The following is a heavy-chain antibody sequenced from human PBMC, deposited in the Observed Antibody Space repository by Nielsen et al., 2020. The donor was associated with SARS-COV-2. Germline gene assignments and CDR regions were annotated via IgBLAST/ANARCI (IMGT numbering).Heavy chain of an antibody. D-gene: IGHD3-10*01. V-gene: IGHV1-18*04. CDR2: ISAYNGNT. CDR3: ARVGVKTFDY. Sequence: ASVKVSCTASGYTFTSYDISWVRQAPGQGLEWMGWISAYNGNTNYVQTLQGRVTMTTDTSTSTAYMELRSLKSDDTAVYYCARVGVKTFDYWGQGTLVTVSS. J-gene: IGHJ4*02. CDR1: GYTFTSYD.